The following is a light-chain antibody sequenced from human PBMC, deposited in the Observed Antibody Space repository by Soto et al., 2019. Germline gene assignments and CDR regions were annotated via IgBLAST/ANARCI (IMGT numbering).Light chain of an antibody. CDR2: SNN. Sequence: QSVLTQPPSASGTPGQRVTISCSGSSSTIGSNTVNWYQQLPGTAPKLLIYSNNQRPSGFPDRFSGSKSGTSASLAISGLQSEDEADYYCAAWDDSLNGVVFGGGTKVTVL. CDR1: SSTIGSNT. CDR3: AAWDDSLNGVV. J-gene: IGLJ2*01. V-gene: IGLV1-44*01.